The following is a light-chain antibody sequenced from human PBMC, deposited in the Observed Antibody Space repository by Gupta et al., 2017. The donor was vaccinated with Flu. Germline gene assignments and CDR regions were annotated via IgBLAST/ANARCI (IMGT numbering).Light chain of an antibody. CDR1: QSLLHSNGYNY. J-gene: IGKJ2*02. CDR2: LGS. Sequence: DIVMTQSPLSLPVTPGEPASISCRSSQSLLHSNGYNYLDWYLETPGQSTQLLIYLGSNRASGVSSLCSSSCGGKFFIINSRRQDEDYVSFYYHQQDSTPCTFGQGTKMEIK. CDR3: QQDSTPCT. V-gene: IGKV2-28*01.